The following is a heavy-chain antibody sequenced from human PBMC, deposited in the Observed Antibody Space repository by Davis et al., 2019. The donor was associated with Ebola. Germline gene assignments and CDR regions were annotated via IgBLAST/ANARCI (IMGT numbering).Heavy chain of an antibody. Sequence: GESLKISCTASGFTFGDYAMSWVRQAPGKGLEWVGFIRSKAYGGTTEYAASVKGRFTISRDDSKSIAYLQMNSLKTEDTAVYYCTREELTEYSSSGSFDYWGQGTLVTVSS. CDR2: IRSKAYGGTT. J-gene: IGHJ4*02. CDR1: GFTFGDYA. V-gene: IGHV3-49*04. CDR3: TREELTEYSSSGSFDY. D-gene: IGHD6-6*01.